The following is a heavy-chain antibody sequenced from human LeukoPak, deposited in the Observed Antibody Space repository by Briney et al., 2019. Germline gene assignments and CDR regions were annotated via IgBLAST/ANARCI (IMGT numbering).Heavy chain of an antibody. CDR3: ARGGSSSPLDY. V-gene: IGHV4-59*01. Sequence: PSEILSLTCTVSGGSISSYYWSWIRQPPGKGLEWIGYIYYSGSTNYNSSVRSRVTISVDTSKNQFSLKLSSVTAADTAVYYCARGGSSSPLDYWGQGTLVTVSS. J-gene: IGHJ4*02. CDR2: IYYSGST. CDR1: GGSISSYY. D-gene: IGHD6-6*01.